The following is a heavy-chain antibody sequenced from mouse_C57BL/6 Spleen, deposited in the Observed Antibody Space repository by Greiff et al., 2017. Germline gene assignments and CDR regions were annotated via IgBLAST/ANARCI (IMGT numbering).Heavy chain of an antibody. Sequence: VKLVESGAELVRPGASVTLSCKASGYTFTDYEMHWVKQTPVHGLEWIGAIDPETGGTAYNQKFKGKAILTADKSSSTAYMELRSLTSEDSAVYYCTRGHASWGQGTSVTVSS. CDR2: IDPETGGT. J-gene: IGHJ4*01. CDR3: TRGHAS. V-gene: IGHV1-15*01. CDR1: GYTFTDYE. D-gene: IGHD6-1*01.